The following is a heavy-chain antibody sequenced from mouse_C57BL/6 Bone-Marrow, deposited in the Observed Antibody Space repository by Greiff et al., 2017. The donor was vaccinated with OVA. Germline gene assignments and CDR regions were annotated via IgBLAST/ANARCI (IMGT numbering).Heavy chain of an antibody. D-gene: IGHD2-3*01. CDR2: IRLKSDNYAT. J-gene: IGHJ2*01. CDR3: TGGDGYFY. V-gene: IGHV6-3*01. Sequence: EVKLVESGGGLVQPGGSMKLSCVASGFTFSNYWMNWVRQSPEKGLEWVAQIRLKSDNYATHYAESVKGRFTISRDDSKSSVYLQMNNLRAEDTGIYYCTGGDGYFYWGQGTTLTVSS. CDR1: GFTFSNYW.